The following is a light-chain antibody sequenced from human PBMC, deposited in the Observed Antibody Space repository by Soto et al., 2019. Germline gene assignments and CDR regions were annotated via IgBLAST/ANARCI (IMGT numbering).Light chain of an antibody. J-gene: IGLJ2*01. CDR1: SSDIGGYNY. CDR3: SSYTSNNTVV. CDR2: DVS. Sequence: QSALTQPASVSGSPGQSITISCTGTSSDIGGYNYVSWYQQHPGKAPKVMIYDVSNRPSGVSNRLSGSKSGNTASLTISGLQAEDEADYYCSSYTSNNTVVFGGGTKLTVL. V-gene: IGLV2-14*01.